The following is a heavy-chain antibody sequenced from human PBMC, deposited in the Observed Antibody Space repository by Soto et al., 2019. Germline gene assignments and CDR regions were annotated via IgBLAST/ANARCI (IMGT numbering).Heavy chain of an antibody. V-gene: IGHV3-30*18. CDR1: GFDFSTYG. CDR3: AKGSSITAAGSGGWFEP. Sequence: QVQLVQSGGGVVQPGGSLRLSCAASGFDFSTYGLHWVRQAPGKGLEWVAGISFDGGNQDYADSVKGRFTSSRDKSNNTLFLQKNSLGAEDSATDYCAKGSSITAAGSGGWFEPWGQGTLVIVSS. J-gene: IGHJ5*02. CDR2: ISFDGGNQ. D-gene: IGHD6-13*01.